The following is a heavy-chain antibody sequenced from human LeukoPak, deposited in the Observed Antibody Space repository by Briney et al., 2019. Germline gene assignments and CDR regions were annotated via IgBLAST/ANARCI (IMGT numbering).Heavy chain of an antibody. V-gene: IGHV3-7*01. CDR2: IKEDGAEK. CDR3: ARDLSLHIYSSPITSHYMEV. J-gene: IGHJ6*03. CDR1: GFTFSSYW. D-gene: IGHD6-13*01. Sequence: GGSLRLSCAVSGFTFSSYWMSWVRQAPGKGLEWVANIKEDGAEKYYVDSVKGLFTISRVNTKNSLFLKMNSLRAEDTAVYYCARDLSLHIYSSPITSHYMEVWGQGTTVTVYS.